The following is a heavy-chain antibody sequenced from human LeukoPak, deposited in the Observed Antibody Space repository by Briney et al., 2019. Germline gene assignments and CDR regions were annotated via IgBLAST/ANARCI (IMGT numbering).Heavy chain of an antibody. CDR1: GDSISSGPYY. J-gene: IGHJ3*02. Sequence: SETLSLTCTVSGDSISSGPYYWGWIRQPPGKGLEWIGSIYYHENTYYNPSLKSRVTISVDTSKNQFSLQLNSVTPEDTAVYYCAREVAAVAAPGAAFDIWGQGTVVTVSS. D-gene: IGHD6-19*01. CDR2: IYYHENT. V-gene: IGHV4-39*07. CDR3: AREVAAVAAPGAAFDI.